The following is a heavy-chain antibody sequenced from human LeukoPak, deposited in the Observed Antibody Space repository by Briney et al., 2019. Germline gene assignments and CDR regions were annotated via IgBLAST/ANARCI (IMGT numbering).Heavy chain of an antibody. V-gene: IGHV1-58*02. Sequence: ASVKVSCKASGFTFTSSAMQWVRQARGQRLEWIGWIVVGSGNTNYAQKFQERVTITRDMSTSTAYMELSSLRSEDTAVYYCAADLAAVAGTGEFGYWGQGTLVTVSS. J-gene: IGHJ4*02. CDR3: AADLAAVAGTGEFGY. D-gene: IGHD6-19*01. CDR2: IVVGSGNT. CDR1: GFTFTSSA.